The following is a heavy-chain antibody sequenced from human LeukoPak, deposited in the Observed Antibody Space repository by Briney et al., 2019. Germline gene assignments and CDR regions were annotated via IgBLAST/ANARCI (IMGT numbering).Heavy chain of an antibody. J-gene: IGHJ4*02. CDR2: IKQDGSET. CDR1: GFTFSNYW. V-gene: IGHV3-7*01. Sequence: GGSLRLSCAASGFTFSNYWMSWVRRAPGKGLEWVANIKQDGSETYYVDSVRGRFTISRDNAKKSLYLQMNSLRAEDTAVYYCARDFWGAYRVDYFDYWGQGTLVTVSS. D-gene: IGHD3-3*01. CDR3: ARDFWGAYRVDYFDY.